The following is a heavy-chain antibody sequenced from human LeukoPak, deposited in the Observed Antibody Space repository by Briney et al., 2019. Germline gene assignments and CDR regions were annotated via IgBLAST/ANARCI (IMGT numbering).Heavy chain of an antibody. D-gene: IGHD2-15*01. V-gene: IGHV3-21*06. CDR1: GFTFSSYS. CDR2: ISSSSSYI. CDR3: ARSVVGSNGYDI. J-gene: IGHJ3*02. Sequence: PGGSLRLSCAASGFTFSSYSMNWVRQAPGKGLEWVSSISSSSSYIFHADSLRGRFTISRDNAKNSLYLQMNSLRAEDTAVYYCARSVVGSNGYDIWGQGTMVTVSS.